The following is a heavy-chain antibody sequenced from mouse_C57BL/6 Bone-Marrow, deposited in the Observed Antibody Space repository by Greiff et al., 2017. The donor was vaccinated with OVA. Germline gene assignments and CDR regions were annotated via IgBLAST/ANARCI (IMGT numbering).Heavy chain of an antibody. J-gene: IGHJ4*01. CDR1: GYTFTSYW. CDR3: ASYDYDHYAMDY. CDR2: IDPSDSYT. V-gene: IGHV1-69*01. Sequence: VQLQQPGAELVMPGASVKLSCKASGYTFTSYWMHWVKQRPGQGLEWIGEIDPSDSYTNYNQKFKGKSTLTVDKSSSTAYMQLSSLTSEDSAVYYCASYDYDHYAMDYWGQGTSVTVSS. D-gene: IGHD2-4*01.